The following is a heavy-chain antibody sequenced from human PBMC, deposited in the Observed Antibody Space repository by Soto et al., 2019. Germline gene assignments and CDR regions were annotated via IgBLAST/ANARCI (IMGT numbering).Heavy chain of an antibody. J-gene: IGHJ4*02. V-gene: IGHV3-23*05. D-gene: IGHD2-2*01. CDR2: ISNSGSST. Sequence: EVQLLESGGDLVQPGGSLKLSCAASGFPFRNFAMAWVRRAPGKGLEWVSIISNSGSSTYHGDSVKGRFTTSRDNSKGTLSLHMRGVRIDDTAVYFCARADLLWDSFDLWGQGTLVTVSS. CDR1: GFPFRNFA. CDR3: ARADLLWDSFDL.